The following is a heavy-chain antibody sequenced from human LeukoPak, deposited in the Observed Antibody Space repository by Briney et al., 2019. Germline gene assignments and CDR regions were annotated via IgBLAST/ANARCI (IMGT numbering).Heavy chain of an antibody. V-gene: IGHV4-34*01. Sequence: SETLSLTCAVYGGSFSGYYWSWIRQPPGKGLEWIGEINHSGSTNYNPSLKSRVTISVDTSKNQFSLKLSSVTAADTAVYYCARGRRSGGSSYYYYYYGMDVWGQGTTVTVSS. D-gene: IGHD2-15*01. CDR3: ARGRRSGGSSYYYYYYGMDV. CDR2: INHSGST. CDR1: GGSFSGYY. J-gene: IGHJ6*02.